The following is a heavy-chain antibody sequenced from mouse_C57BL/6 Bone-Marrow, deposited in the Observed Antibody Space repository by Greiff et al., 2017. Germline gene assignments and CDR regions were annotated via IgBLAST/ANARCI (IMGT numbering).Heavy chain of an antibody. V-gene: IGHV3-6*01. CDR1: GYSITSGYY. D-gene: IGHD2-5*01. J-gene: IGHJ3*01. Sequence: EVKLQESGPGLVKPSQSLSLTCSVTGYSITSGYYWNWIRQFPGNKLEWMGYISYDGSNNYNPSLKNRISITRDTSKNQFFLKLNSVTTEDTATYYCARRDSNYVGWFAYWGQGTLVTVSA. CDR2: ISYDGSN. CDR3: ARRDSNYVGWFAY.